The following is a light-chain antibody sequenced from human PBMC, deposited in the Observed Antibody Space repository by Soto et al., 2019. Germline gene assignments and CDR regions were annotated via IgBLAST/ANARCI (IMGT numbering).Light chain of an antibody. Sequence: QSALTQPPSASGSPGQSVTISCTGTSSDIGGYNFISWYQQHPVKAPKLIIYDVTKLPSGVPDRFSGSKSGNTASRPVSGLQAEDEAGYFCASYAGVNNLLFGGVTKVTVL. CDR2: DVT. CDR1: SSDIGGYNF. V-gene: IGLV2-8*01. CDR3: ASYAGVNNLL. J-gene: IGLJ2*01.